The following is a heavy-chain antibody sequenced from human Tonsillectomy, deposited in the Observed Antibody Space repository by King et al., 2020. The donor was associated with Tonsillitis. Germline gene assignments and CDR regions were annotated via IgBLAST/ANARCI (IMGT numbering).Heavy chain of an antibody. J-gene: IGHJ4*01. Sequence: EVQLVESGGGLVRPGGSLRLSCAASGFTFSSYSMNWVRQAPGKGLEWVSSISSSSSYIYYADSVKGRFTISRDNAKNSLYLQMNSLRAEDTAVYYCARYDYGDYYYFDSWGHGTLVTVSS. V-gene: IGHV3-21*01. CDR2: ISSSSSYI. D-gene: IGHD4-17*01. CDR1: GFTFSSYS. CDR3: ARYDYGDYYYFDS.